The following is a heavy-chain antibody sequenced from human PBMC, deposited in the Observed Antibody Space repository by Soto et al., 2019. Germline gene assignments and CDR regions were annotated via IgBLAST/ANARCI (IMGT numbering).Heavy chain of an antibody. V-gene: IGHV3-15*01. J-gene: IGHJ5*02. CDR1: GFTFSNDG. CDR3: STAMLSSFIGVGSPIWFDP. CDR2: IRSKTGGGTT. D-gene: IGHD3-16*01. Sequence: GGSLRLSCAASGFTFSNDGMSWVRQAPGKGLEWVGRIRSKTGGGTTDYAEPVKGRFTISRDNSKNTLYLQMNSLKTEDTAVYYCSTAMLSSFIGVGSPIWFDPWGQGTLVTVSS.